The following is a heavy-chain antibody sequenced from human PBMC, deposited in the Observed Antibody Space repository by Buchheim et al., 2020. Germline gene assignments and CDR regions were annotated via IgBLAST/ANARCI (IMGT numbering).Heavy chain of an antibody. Sequence: QVQLQQWGAGLLKPSETLSLTCAVYGGSFSGYYWSWIRQPPGKGLEWIGEINHSGSTNYNPSLKSRVTISVDTSKNQFSLQLSSVTAADTAVYYCAREVAARFFGVQDYYYYYMDVWGKGTT. J-gene: IGHJ6*03. CDR1: GGSFSGYY. CDR3: AREVAARFFGVQDYYYYYMDV. V-gene: IGHV4-34*01. CDR2: INHSGST. D-gene: IGHD6-13*01.